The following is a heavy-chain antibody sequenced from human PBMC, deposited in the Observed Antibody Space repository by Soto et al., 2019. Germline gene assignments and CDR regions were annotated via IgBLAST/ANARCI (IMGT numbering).Heavy chain of an antibody. D-gene: IGHD2-15*01. Sequence: ASVKVSCKASGYTFTSYYMHWVRQAPGQGLEWMGIINPSGGSTSYAQKFQGRVTMTRDTSTSTVYMELSSLRSEDTAVYYCARVFAVVAGRDYYGMDVWGQGTTVTV. CDR2: INPSGGST. CDR3: ARVFAVVAGRDYYGMDV. CDR1: GYTFTSYY. V-gene: IGHV1-46*01. J-gene: IGHJ6*02.